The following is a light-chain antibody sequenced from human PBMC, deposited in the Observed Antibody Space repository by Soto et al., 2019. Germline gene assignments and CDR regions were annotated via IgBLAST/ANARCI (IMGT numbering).Light chain of an antibody. CDR2: GAS. CDR1: QSVSSSY. J-gene: IGKJ2*01. CDR3: QQYGSSPPT. V-gene: IGKV3-20*01. Sequence: EIVLTQSPGTLSLSPGERATLSCRASQSVSSSYLAWYQQKPGQAPRLLIYGASSRATGIPERFSGSGSGADFTLTISRLVPEDFAVYYCQQYGSSPPTFGQGTKLEIK.